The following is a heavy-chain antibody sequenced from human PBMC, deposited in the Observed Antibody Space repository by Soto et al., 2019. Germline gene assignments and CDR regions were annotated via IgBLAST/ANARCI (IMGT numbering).Heavy chain of an antibody. CDR1: GFTFSSYD. Sequence: GSLRLSCAASGFTFSSYDMHWVRQATGEGLEWVSAIGTAGDTYYPGSVKGRFTISRENAKNSLYLQMNSLRAEDTAVYYCARADYDSSGYFHGMDVWGQGTTVTVSS. CDR2: IGTAGDT. V-gene: IGHV3-13*01. J-gene: IGHJ6*02. D-gene: IGHD3-22*01. CDR3: ARADYDSSGYFHGMDV.